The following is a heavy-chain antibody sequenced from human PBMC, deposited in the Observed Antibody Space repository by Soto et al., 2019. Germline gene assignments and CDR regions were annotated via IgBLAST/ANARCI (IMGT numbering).Heavy chain of an antibody. V-gene: IGHV4-34*01. Sequence: SETLSLTCAVYGGSFIGYYWSWIRQPPGKGLEWIGEINHSGSTNYNPSLKSRVTISVDTSKNQFSLKLSSVTAADTAVYYCARRGRRPVGATGTWFDPWGQGTLVTVSS. CDR2: INHSGST. CDR1: GGSFIGYY. CDR3: ARRGRRPVGATGTWFDP. J-gene: IGHJ5*02. D-gene: IGHD1-26*01.